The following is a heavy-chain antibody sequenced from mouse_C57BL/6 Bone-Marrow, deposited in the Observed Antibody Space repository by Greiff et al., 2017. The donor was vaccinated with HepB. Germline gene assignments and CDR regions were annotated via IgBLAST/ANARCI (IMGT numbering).Heavy chain of an antibody. CDR2: ISYDGSN. Sequence: EVKLMESGPGLVKPSQSLSLTCSVTGYSITSGYYWNWIRQFPGTKLEWMGYISYDGSNNYNPSLKNRISITRDTSKNQFFLKLNSVTTEDTATYYCARNYGSSYGYFDYWGQGTTLTVSS. CDR1: GYSITSGYY. D-gene: IGHD1-1*01. V-gene: IGHV3-6*01. CDR3: ARNYGSSYGYFDY. J-gene: IGHJ2*01.